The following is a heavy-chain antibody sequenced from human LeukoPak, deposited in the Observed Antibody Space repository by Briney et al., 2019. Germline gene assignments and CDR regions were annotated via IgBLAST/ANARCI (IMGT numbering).Heavy chain of an antibody. CDR3: ARDRGNHRGYSGYLDY. Sequence: ASVKVSCKASGYTFTSYGISWVRQAPGQGLEWMGWISAYNGNTNYAQKLRGRVTMTTDTSTSTAYMELRSLRSDDTAVYYCARDRGNHRGYSGYLDYWGQGTLVTVSS. CDR1: GYTFTSYG. D-gene: IGHD5-12*01. J-gene: IGHJ4*02. CDR2: ISAYNGNT. V-gene: IGHV1-18*01.